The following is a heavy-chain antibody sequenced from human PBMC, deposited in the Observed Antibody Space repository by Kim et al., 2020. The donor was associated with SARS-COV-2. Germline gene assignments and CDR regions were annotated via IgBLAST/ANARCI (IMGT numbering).Heavy chain of an antibody. D-gene: IGHD3-3*01. Sequence: GGSLRLSCAASGFTFSSYWMHWVRQAPGKGLVWVSRINSDGSSTSYADSVKGRFTISRDNAKNTLYLQMNSLRAEDTAVYYCARGGGFRPSFFGVVINNWFDPWGQRTLVTVSS. CDR2: INSDGSST. V-gene: IGHV3-74*01. CDR3: ARGGGFRPSFFGVVINNWFDP. J-gene: IGHJ5*02. CDR1: GFTFSSYW.